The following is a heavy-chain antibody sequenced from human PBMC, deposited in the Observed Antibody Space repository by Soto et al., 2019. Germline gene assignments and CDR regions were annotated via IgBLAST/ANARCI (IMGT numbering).Heavy chain of an antibody. CDR3: VKVPGTGTTLNFYFVY. J-gene: IGHJ4*02. D-gene: IGHD1-7*01. CDR2: ISGSGGST. Sequence: GGSLRLSCAASGFTFSSYAMSWVRQAPGKGLEWVSAISGSGGSTYYADSVKGRFTISRGNSKNTLYLQMNSLRAEDTAVYYCVKVPGTGTTLNFYFVYWGQGTLVTVPS. CDR1: GFTFSSYA. V-gene: IGHV3-23*01.